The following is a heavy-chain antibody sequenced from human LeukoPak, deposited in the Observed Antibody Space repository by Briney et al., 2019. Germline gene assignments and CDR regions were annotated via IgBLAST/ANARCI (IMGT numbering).Heavy chain of an antibody. D-gene: IGHD6-19*01. CDR2: IYHSGST. J-gene: IGHJ4*02. Sequence: SETLSLTCAVSGYSISSGYYWGRVRQPPGKGLEWIGSIYHSGSTYYNPSLKSRVTISVDTSKNQFSLKLSSVTAADTAVYYYARGAYSSGWSAGDWGQGTLVTVSS. V-gene: IGHV4-38-2*01. CDR1: GYSISSGYY. CDR3: ARGAYSSGWSAGD.